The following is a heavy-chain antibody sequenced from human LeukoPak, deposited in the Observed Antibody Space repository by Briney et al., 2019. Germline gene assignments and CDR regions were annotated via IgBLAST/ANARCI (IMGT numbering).Heavy chain of an antibody. V-gene: IGHV3-30-3*01. Sequence: GGSLRLSCAASGFTFSSYAMHWVRQAPGKGLEWVAVISYDGSNTYYADSVKGRFTVSSDNSKNTLYLQMNSLRAEDTAVYYCARSDPYYYDSSVFDYWGQGTLVTVSS. CDR1: GFTFSSYA. CDR3: ARSDPYYYDSSVFDY. D-gene: IGHD3-22*01. J-gene: IGHJ4*02. CDR2: ISYDGSNT.